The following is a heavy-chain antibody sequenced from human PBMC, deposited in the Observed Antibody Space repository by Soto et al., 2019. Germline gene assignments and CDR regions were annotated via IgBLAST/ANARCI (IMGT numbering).Heavy chain of an antibody. CDR3: TRDLGFGIAAAGHNWFDP. CDR2: IRSKAYGETA. J-gene: IGHJ5*02. CDR1: GFTFGDYA. V-gene: IGHV3-49*03. D-gene: IGHD6-13*01. Sequence: PVGSLRLSCTASGFTFGDYAMRWLRQAPGKGLEWVSFIRSKAYGETAEHAASVRGRFIISRDDSKSIVHLQMNSLKTEDTGVYYCTRDLGFGIAAAGHNWFDPWGQGTQVTVSS.